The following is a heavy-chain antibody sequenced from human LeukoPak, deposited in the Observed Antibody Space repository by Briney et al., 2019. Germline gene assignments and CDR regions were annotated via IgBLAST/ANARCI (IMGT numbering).Heavy chain of an antibody. J-gene: IGHJ6*03. V-gene: IGHV3-48*04. Sequence: GGSLRLSCAASGFTFSTFGMNWVRQAPGKGLEWISYISSSTTTIYYADSVKGRFTISRDNAKNSLYLQLNSLRAEDTAVYYCAKYITVTTNSYYYYMDVWGKGTTVTVSS. CDR2: ISSSTTTI. CDR1: GFTFSTFG. CDR3: AKYITVTTNSYYYYMDV. D-gene: IGHD4-11*01.